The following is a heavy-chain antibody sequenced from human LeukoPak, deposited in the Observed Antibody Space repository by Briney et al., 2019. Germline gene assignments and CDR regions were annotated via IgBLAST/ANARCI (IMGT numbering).Heavy chain of an antibody. J-gene: IGHJ4*02. CDR2: MNPNSGNT. Sequence: ASVKVSCKASGYTFTSYDINWVRQATGQGLEWMGWMNPNSGNTGYAQKFQGRVTITRNTSISTAYMELSSLRSEDTAVYYCARGRRRITIFGVVTTQLYYFDYWGREPWSPSPQ. D-gene: IGHD3-3*01. CDR1: GYTFTSYD. CDR3: ARGRRRITIFGVVTTQLYYFDY. V-gene: IGHV1-8*03.